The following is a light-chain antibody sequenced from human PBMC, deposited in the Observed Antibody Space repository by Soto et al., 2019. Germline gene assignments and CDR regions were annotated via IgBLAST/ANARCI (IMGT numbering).Light chain of an antibody. CDR1: QSVSSTY. Sequence: ELVLTQSPGTLSLSPGERATLSCRASQSVSSTYLAWYQQKPGQAPRLLVYDVSTRATGIPDRFSGSGSGTDFTLTICSLDPEDSAVHYCEQYITAPPRLTFGGGTKVEIK. V-gene: IGKV3-20*01. CDR2: DVS. J-gene: IGKJ4*01. CDR3: EQYITAPPRLT.